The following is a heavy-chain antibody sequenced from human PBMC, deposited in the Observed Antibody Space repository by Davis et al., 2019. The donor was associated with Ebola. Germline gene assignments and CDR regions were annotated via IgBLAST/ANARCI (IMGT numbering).Heavy chain of an antibody. CDR2: ISYDGSNK. V-gene: IGHV3-30*18. CDR3: AKEAYCGGDCYVQAYYYYGMDV. CDR1: GFTFSSYG. J-gene: IGHJ6*02. Sequence: GESLKISCAASGFTFSSYGMHWVRQAPGKGLEWVAVISYDGSNKYYADSVKGRFTISRDNSKNTLYLQMNSLRAEDTAVYYCAKEAYCGGDCYVQAYYYYGMDVWGQGTTVTVSS. D-gene: IGHD2-21*02.